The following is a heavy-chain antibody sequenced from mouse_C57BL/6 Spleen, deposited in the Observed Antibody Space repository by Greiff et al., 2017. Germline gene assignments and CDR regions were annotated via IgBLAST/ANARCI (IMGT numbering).Heavy chain of an antibody. CDR2: IHPNSGST. Sequence: QVQLQQPGAELVKPGASVKLSCKASGYTFTSYWMHWVKQRPGQGLEWIGMIHPNSGSTNYNEKFKSKATLTVDKSSSTAYMQLSSLTSEDSAVYYCARTHYYGSSFSYWYFDVWGTGTTGTVSS. CDR3: ARTHYYGSSFSYWYFDV. CDR1: GYTFTSYW. D-gene: IGHD1-1*01. J-gene: IGHJ1*03. V-gene: IGHV1-64*01.